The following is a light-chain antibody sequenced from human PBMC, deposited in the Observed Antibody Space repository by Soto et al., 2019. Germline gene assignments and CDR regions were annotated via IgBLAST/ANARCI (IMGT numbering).Light chain of an antibody. J-gene: IGLJ7*01. CDR3: VLYMGSGIGV. CDR2: STN. CDR1: SGSVSSSYY. V-gene: IGLV8-61*01. Sequence: QTVVTQEPSVSVSPGGTVTLTCGLSSGSVSSSYYPSWYQQTPGQAPRTLIYSTNTRSSGVPDRFSGSILGNKAALTITGAQADDESDYYCVLYMGSGIGVFGGGTQLTVL.